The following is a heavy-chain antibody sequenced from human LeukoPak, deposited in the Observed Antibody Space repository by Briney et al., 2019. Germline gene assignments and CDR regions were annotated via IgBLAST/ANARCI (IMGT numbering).Heavy chain of an antibody. Sequence: ASVKVSCKASGYTFTGYYMHWMRQAPGQGLEWMGRINPNSGGTNYAQKFQGRVTMTRDTSISTAYMELSRLRSDDTAVYYCARETTLTGRYFYYYMDVWGKGTTVTVSS. CDR2: INPNSGGT. CDR3: ARETTLTGRYFYYYMDV. J-gene: IGHJ6*03. D-gene: IGHD2/OR15-2a*01. CDR1: GYTFTGYY. V-gene: IGHV1-2*06.